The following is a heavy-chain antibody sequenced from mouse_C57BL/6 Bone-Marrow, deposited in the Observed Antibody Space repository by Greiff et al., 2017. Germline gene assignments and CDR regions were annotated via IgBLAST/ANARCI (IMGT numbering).Heavy chain of an antibody. CDR1: GYTFTSYW. D-gene: IGHD1-1*01. J-gene: IGHJ2*01. V-gene: IGHV1-69*01. CDR3: ARYGGTTVVARDYFDY. CDR2: IDPSDSYT. Sequence: QVQLQQPGAELVMPGASVKLSCKASGYTFTSYWMHWVKQRPGQGLEWIGEIDPSDSYTNYNQKFKGKSTLTVDKSSSTAYMQLSSLTSEDSAVYYCARYGGTTVVARDYFDYWGQGTTLTVSS.